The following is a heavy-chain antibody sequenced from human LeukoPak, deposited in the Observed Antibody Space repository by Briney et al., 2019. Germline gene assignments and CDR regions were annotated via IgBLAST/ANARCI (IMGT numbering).Heavy chain of an antibody. V-gene: IGHV3-53*01. Sequence: GGSLRLSCAASGFTVSSNCMSWVRQAPGKGLEWVSVIYSGGSTYYADSVKGRFTISRDNSKNTLYLQMNSLRAEDTAVYYCAIPKGATSYYYYGMDVWGQGTTVTVSS. CDR3: AIPKGATSYYYYGMDV. CDR1: GFTVSSNC. D-gene: IGHD1-26*01. CDR2: IYSGGST. J-gene: IGHJ6*02.